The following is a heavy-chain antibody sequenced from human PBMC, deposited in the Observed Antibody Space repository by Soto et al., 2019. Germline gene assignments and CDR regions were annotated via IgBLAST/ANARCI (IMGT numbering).Heavy chain of an antibody. CDR2: IYYSGST. CDR3: ARSAKGGYFDY. V-gene: IGHV4-31*03. D-gene: IGHD2-15*01. J-gene: IGHJ4*02. Sequence: PSETLSLTCTVSGGSISSGGYYWSWIRQHPGKGLEWIGYIYYSGSTYYNPSLKSRVTISVDTSKNQFSLKLSSVTAADTAVYYCARSAKGGYFDYWGQGTLVTVSS. CDR1: GGSISSGGYY.